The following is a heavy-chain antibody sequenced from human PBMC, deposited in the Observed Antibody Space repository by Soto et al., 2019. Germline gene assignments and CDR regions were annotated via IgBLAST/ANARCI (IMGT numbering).Heavy chain of an antibody. D-gene: IGHD3-3*01. J-gene: IGHJ6*02. V-gene: IGHV3-30*18. CDR3: AKDLYDFWSGSYAMDV. Sequence: GGSLRLSCAASGFTFNSYGMHWVRQAPGKGLEWVAVISYDGSDKYYADSVKGRFTISRDNSKNTLYLQMSSLRAEDKAVYYCAKDLYDFWSGSYAMDVWGQGATVTVSS. CDR2: ISYDGSDK. CDR1: GFTFNSYG.